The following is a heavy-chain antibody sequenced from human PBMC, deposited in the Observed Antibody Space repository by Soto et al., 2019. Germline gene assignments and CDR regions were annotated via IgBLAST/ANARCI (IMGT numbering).Heavy chain of an antibody. J-gene: IGHJ4*02. CDR3: GRSLTPLTTLLDY. CDR2: INPNGGT. CDR1: GYTLTDNY. D-gene: IGHD4-17*01. Sequence: QVQLVQSGAEVKRPGASVKVSCKASGYTLTDNYMHWVREAPGQGLEWMGWINPNGGTNYAQKFQGRVTMNRETSISTAYMELSRVGSDDPAVYYCGRSLTPLTTLLDYWGQGTLVTVSS. V-gene: IGHV1-2*02.